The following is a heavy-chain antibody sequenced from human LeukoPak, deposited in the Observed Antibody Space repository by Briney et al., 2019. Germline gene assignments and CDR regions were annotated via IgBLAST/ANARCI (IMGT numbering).Heavy chain of an antibody. CDR1: GYTFTSYD. V-gene: IGHV1-8*01. CDR2: MNPNSGNT. CDR3: ARDFSVNWDFDY. J-gene: IGHJ4*02. Sequence: ASVKVSCKASGYTFTSYDINWVRQATGQGLEWMGWMNPNSGNTGYAQKFQGRVTMTRNASISTAYMELSSLRSEDTAVYYCARDFSVNWDFDYWGQGTLVTVSS. D-gene: IGHD7-27*01.